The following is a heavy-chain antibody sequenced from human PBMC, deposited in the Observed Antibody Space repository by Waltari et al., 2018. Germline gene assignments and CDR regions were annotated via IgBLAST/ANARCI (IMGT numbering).Heavy chain of an antibody. CDR3: ARPKWRTSWKMGECDP. D-gene: IGHD3-16*01. J-gene: IGHJ5*02. V-gene: IGHV4-4*07. CDR2: IYSSGSN. CDR1: GGSISGNY. Sequence: QVQLQESGPGLVKPSETLSLTCIVSGGSISGNYWTWIRQPAGKGLEWIGRIYSSGSNSTTPSIKSRGAMSIDTSKTQFSLKLTSVTAADTAVYYCARPKWRTSWKMGECDPWGQGTLVTVSS.